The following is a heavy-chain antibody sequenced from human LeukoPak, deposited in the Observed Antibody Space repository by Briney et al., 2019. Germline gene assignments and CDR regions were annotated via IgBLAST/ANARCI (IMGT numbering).Heavy chain of an antibody. D-gene: IGHD6-13*01. CDR2: ISYDGSNK. CDR1: GFTFSSYA. J-gene: IGHJ3*02. CDR3: ARFSAAEDAFGI. V-gene: IGHV3-30-3*01. Sequence: PGGPLRLSCAASGFTFSSYAMHWVRQAPGKGLEWVAVISYDGSNKYYADSVKGRFTISRDNSKNTLYLQMNSLRAEDTAVYYCARFSAAEDAFGIWGQGTMVTVSS.